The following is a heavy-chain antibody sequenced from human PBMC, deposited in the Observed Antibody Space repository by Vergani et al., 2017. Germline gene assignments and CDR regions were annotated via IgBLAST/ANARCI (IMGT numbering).Heavy chain of an antibody. CDR2: IYTSGST. J-gene: IGHJ5*02. Sequence: QVQLQESGPGLVKPSQTLSLTCTVSGDSISSGSYYWSWIRQPAGKGLEWIGRIYTSGSTNYNPSLKSRVTMSVDTSKNQFSLKLSSVTAADTAVYYCARALLNWFDPWGQGTLVTVSS. D-gene: IGHD3-10*01. CDR3: ARALLNWFDP. CDR1: GDSISSGSYY. V-gene: IGHV4-61*02.